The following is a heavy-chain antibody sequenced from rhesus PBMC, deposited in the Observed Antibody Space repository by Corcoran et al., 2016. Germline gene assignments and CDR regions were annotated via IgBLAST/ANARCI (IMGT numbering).Heavy chain of an antibody. Sequence: QVTLKESGPAPVKHTQTLTLTCTFSGFSISTTGTGVGWTRQPPGKALEWLASIYWNDSKYESTSLKSRLTISKDTSKNQVVLTMTSMDPVDTATYSCARATVDFDYWGQGVLVTVSS. CDR3: ARATVDFDY. CDR1: GFSISTTGTG. CDR2: IYWNDSK. J-gene: IGHJ4*01. D-gene: IGHD5-24*01. V-gene: IGHV2-95*01.